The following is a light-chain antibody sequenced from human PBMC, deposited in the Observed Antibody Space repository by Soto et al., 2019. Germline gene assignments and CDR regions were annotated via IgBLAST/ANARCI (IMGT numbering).Light chain of an antibody. Sequence: AIQLTQSPSSLSASVGDRVTITCRAIAAIRRTLGWYQQKPGKVPKLLIYAASILQSGVPSRFSGSGSGTDFTLTISCLQPEDFATYYCLLDYRYFWAFGQGTKV. V-gene: IGKV1-6*01. CDR1: AAIRRT. CDR2: AAS. J-gene: IGKJ1*01. CDR3: LLDYRYFWA.